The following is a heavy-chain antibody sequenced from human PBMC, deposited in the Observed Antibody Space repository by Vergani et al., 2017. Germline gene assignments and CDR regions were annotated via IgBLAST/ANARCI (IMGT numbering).Heavy chain of an antibody. V-gene: IGHV4-59*01. CDR2: IYFSGSP. J-gene: IGHJ5*02. Sequence: QVQLKESGPGVVKPSETLSLTCTVSGGSIGSYYWSWIRQPPGKGLEWVGYIYFSGSPNYNPSLKSRVTISLDTSKNQISLKLSSVTAADTAVYYCARESSTGFQYDAKNWFDPWGQGTLVTVSS. D-gene: IGHD1-1*01. CDR1: GGSIGSYY. CDR3: ARESSTGFQYDAKNWFDP.